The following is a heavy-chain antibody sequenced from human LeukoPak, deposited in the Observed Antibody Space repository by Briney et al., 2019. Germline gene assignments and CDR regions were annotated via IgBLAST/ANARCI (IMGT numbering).Heavy chain of an antibody. D-gene: IGHD6-19*01. V-gene: IGHV3-23*01. Sequence: GGSLRLSCAASGFTFSSYAMSWVRQAPGKGLEWVSGISGSGGSTYYAASVEGRFTISRDNSKNTLYLQMNSLRADDTAVYYCAKAWGSGWYLDYWGQGTLVTVSS. J-gene: IGHJ4*02. CDR3: AKAWGSGWYLDY. CDR2: ISGSGGST. CDR1: GFTFSSYA.